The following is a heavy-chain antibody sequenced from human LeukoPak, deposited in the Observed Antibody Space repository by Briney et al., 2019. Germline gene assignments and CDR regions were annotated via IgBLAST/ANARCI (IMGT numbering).Heavy chain of an antibody. Sequence: SVKVSCKASGGTFSSYAISWVRQAPGQGLEWMGRIIPIFGTANYAQKFRGRVTITTDESTSTAYMELSSLRSEDTAVYYCARPARSCSGGSCHTLYFDYWGQGTLVTVSS. V-gene: IGHV1-69*05. CDR2: IIPIFGTA. CDR3: ARPARSCSGGSCHTLYFDY. J-gene: IGHJ4*02. CDR1: GGTFSSYA. D-gene: IGHD2-15*01.